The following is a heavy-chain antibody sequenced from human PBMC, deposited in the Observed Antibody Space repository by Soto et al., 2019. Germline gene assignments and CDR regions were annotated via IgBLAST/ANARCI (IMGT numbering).Heavy chain of an antibody. D-gene: IGHD1-26*01. CDR1: GGSIRSSSYY. Sequence: PSETLSLTCTVSGGSIRSSSYYWDWIRQPPGKGLEWIGHIYYTGSTYYIPSLKSRVTISIDTSKNQFSLKLSSVTATDTAVYYCGRRPKSGSFHYYGVDVWGQGTTVTVSS. V-gene: IGHV4-39*01. CDR2: IYYTGST. CDR3: GRRPKSGSFHYYGVDV. J-gene: IGHJ6*02.